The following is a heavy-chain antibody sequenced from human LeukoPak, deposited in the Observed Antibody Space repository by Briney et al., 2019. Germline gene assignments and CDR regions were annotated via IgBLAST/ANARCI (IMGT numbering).Heavy chain of an antibody. CDR1: GFTFSSYW. CDR3: ARDGYSYGSGWYFDL. Sequence: PGGSLRLSCAASGFTFSSYWMSWVRQAPGKGLEWVANIKQDGSEKYYVDSVKGRFTIPRDNAKNSLYLQMNSLRAEDTAVYYCARDGYSYGSGWYFDLWGRGTLVTVSS. CDR2: IKQDGSEK. J-gene: IGHJ2*01. D-gene: IGHD5-18*01. V-gene: IGHV3-7*01.